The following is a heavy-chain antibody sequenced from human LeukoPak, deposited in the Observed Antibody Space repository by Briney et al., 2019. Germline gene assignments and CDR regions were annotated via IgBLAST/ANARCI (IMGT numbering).Heavy chain of an antibody. CDR1: GYTLTELS. Sequence: ASVKFSCKVSGYTLTELSMHWVRQAPGKGLEWMGGFDPEDGETIYAQKFQGRVTMTEDTSTDTAYMELSSLRSEDTAVYYCATASNTYGDYVGSVYCGQGPLVTVSS. D-gene: IGHD4-17*01. CDR3: ATASNTYGDYVGSVY. CDR2: FDPEDGET. J-gene: IGHJ4*01. V-gene: IGHV1-24*01.